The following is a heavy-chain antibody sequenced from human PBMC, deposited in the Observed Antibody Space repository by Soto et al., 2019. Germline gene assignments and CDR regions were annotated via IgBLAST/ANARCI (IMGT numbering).Heavy chain of an antibody. CDR1: GGSLSGYY. CDR2: INHSGST. V-gene: IGHV4-34*01. D-gene: IGHD4-17*01. J-gene: IGHJ2*01. CDR3: ARGGDGDYGWYFDL. Sequence: QVQLQQWGAGLLKPSETLSLTCAVYGGSLSGYYWSWIRQPPGKGLEWIAEINHSGSTNYNPSLKSRVTRSEDTSTTQFSLKLSSVTAADTAVYYCARGGDGDYGWYFDLWGRGTLVTVSS.